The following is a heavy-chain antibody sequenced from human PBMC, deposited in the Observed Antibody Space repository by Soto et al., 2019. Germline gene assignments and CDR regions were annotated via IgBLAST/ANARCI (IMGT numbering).Heavy chain of an antibody. CDR3: ASSYTGEFDY. J-gene: IGHJ4*02. CDR1: GFTFDTYT. D-gene: IGHD3-16*02. CDR2: ISGSSSYI. V-gene: IGHV3-21*01. Sequence: GSLRLSCAVSGFTFDTYTMNWVRQAPGKGLEWVSSISGSSSYIYYADSVKCRFTISRDNAKKSLYLQMNNLRAEDTAVYYCASSYTGEFDYWGQGTLVTVSS.